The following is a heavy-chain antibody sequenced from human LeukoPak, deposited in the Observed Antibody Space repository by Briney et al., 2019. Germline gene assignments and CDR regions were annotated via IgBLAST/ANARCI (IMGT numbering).Heavy chain of an antibody. D-gene: IGHD3-22*01. CDR3: AVDSSGHFDY. CDR2: ISSSGSTI. CDR1: GFTFSSYE. V-gene: IGHV3-48*03. Sequence: GGSLRLSCAASGFTFSSYEMNWVRQAPGKGLEWVSYISSSGSTIYYADSVKGRFTISRDNARNSLYLQMNSLRAEDTAVYYCAVDSSGHFDYWGQGTLVTVSS. J-gene: IGHJ4*02.